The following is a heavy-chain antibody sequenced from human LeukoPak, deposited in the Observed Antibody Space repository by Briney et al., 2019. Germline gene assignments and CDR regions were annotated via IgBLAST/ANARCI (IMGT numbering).Heavy chain of an antibody. CDR1: GGSISSGGYS. D-gene: IGHD3-16*01. Sequence: SQTLSLTCAVSGGSISSGGYSWSWIRQPPGKGLEWIGYIYHSGSTYYNPSLKSRVTISVDRSKNQFSLKLSSVTAADTAVYXXXRXPSTFLFDYWGQGTLVTVSS. CDR2: IYHSGST. J-gene: IGHJ4*02. CDR3: XRXPSTFLFDY. V-gene: IGHV4-30-2*01.